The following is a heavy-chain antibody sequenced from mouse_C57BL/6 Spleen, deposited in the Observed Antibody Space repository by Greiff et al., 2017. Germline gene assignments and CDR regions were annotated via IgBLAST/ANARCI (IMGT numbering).Heavy chain of an antibody. D-gene: IGHD2-2*01. CDR3: AREGTMVTHFDY. CDR1: GYTFTSSW. CDR2: IDPSDSDT. Sequence: QVQLQQPGAELVRPGSSVKLSCKASGYTFTSSWMPWVKQRPIQGLEWIGNIDPSDSDTHYNQKFKDKATLTVDKSSSTAYMQLSCLTSEDFAVDYWAREGTMVTHFDYWGQGTTLTVSS. J-gene: IGHJ2*01. V-gene: IGHV1-52*01.